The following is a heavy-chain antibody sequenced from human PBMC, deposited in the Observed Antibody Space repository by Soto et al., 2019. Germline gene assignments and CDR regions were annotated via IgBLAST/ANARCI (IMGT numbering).Heavy chain of an antibody. CDR2: IYYTGST. V-gene: IGHV4-39*02. CDR1: GGSISSSSYY. D-gene: IGHD5-12*01. Sequence: SETLSLTCTVSGGSISSSSYYWGWIRQPPGKGLEWIGSIYYTGSTYYNPSLKSRVTISVDTSKNHFSLKLSSVTAADTAVYYCARVASIVATIHFDYWGQGTLVTVSS. CDR3: ARVASIVATIHFDY. J-gene: IGHJ4*02.